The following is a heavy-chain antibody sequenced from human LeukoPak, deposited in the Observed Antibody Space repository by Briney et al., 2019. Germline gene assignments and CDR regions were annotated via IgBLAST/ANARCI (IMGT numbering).Heavy chain of an antibody. V-gene: IGHV3-23*01. CDR3: AKDYSGSYYALDY. CDR1: GFTFSSYA. D-gene: IGHD1-26*01. J-gene: IGHJ4*02. Sequence: PGGSLRLSCAASGFTFSSYAMSWVRQAPGKGLEWVSAISGSGGSTYYADSVKGWFTISRDNSKNMLYLQMNSLRAEDTAEYYCAKDYSGSYYALDYWGQGTLVTVSS. CDR2: ISGSGGST.